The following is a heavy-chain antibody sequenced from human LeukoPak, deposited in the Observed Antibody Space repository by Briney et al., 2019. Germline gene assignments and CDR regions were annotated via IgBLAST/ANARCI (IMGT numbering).Heavy chain of an antibody. Sequence: ASVKVSCKASGYTFTDYYIHWVRQAPGQGLQWMGWINPNGGGTHYEEEFRGRVTMTRDTSLSTAYMDLSSLTSDDTAVYYCAADSSGWSDDSLDIWGQGTMVTVSS. V-gene: IGHV1-2*02. CDR3: AADSSGWSDDSLDI. CDR2: INPNGGGT. CDR1: GYTFTDYY. J-gene: IGHJ3*02. D-gene: IGHD6-19*01.